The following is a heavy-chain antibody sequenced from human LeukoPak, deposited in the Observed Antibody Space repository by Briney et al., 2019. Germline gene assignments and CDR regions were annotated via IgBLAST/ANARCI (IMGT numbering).Heavy chain of an antibody. D-gene: IGHD1-26*01. J-gene: IGHJ4*02. V-gene: IGHV4-39*07. Sequence: SETLSLTCTVSGGSISSSSYYWGWIRQPPGKGLEWIGSIYYSGSTYYNPSLKSRVTISVDTSKNQFSLKLSSVTAADTAVYYCAKGASIWSHWGQGTLVTVSS. CDR1: GGSISSSSYY. CDR3: AKGASIWSH. CDR2: IYYSGST.